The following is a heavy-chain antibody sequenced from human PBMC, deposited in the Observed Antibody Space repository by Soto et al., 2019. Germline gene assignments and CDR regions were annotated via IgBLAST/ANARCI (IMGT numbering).Heavy chain of an antibody. D-gene: IGHD5-12*01. CDR2: IKQDGSQK. Sequence: GGSLRLSCAASGFTFSNNWMCWVRQAPGRGLEWVANIKQDGSQKYYVDSVKGRFTISRDNAKNSLYLQMNSLRAEDTAVYYCARIVATIRDYYYYYMDVWGKGTTVTVSS. CDR1: GFTFSNNW. V-gene: IGHV3-7*01. CDR3: ARIVATIRDYYYYYMDV. J-gene: IGHJ6*03.